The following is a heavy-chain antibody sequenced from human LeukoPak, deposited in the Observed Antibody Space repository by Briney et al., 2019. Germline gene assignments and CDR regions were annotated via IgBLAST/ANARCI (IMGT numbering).Heavy chain of an antibody. Sequence: GGSLRLSCVASGFTVSSNYMGWVRQAPGKGLERVSVIYSGGNTYYADSVKGRFTISRDNSKNTLYLQMNSLRAEDTAVYYCARGPQQPPYYYYGMDVWGQGTTVTVSS. V-gene: IGHV3-53*05. D-gene: IGHD6-13*01. CDR1: GFTVSSNY. CDR3: ARGPQQPPYYYYGMDV. J-gene: IGHJ6*02. CDR2: IYSGGNT.